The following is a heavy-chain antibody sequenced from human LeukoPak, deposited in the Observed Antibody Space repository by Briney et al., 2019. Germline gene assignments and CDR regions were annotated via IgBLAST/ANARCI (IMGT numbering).Heavy chain of an antibody. CDR1: GFTFGGYG. Sequence: KPGGSLRLSCAGSGFTFGGYGMPWFRQTPGKGLEWVAVIAYDGSRAFYADSVKGRFTISRDNSKNTMSVQMDDLRAEDTAVYYCTRYNNDHFDYWGQGTLVTVSS. J-gene: IGHJ4*02. D-gene: IGHD1-14*01. CDR3: TRYNNDHFDY. CDR2: IAYDGSRA. V-gene: IGHV3-33*01.